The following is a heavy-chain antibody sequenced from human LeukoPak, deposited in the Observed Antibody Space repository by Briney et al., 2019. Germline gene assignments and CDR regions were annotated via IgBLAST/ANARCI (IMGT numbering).Heavy chain of an antibody. CDR3: ARGDIVLMVYAMAFDI. J-gene: IGHJ3*02. CDR1: GYTFTSYG. Sequence: ASVKVSCKASGYTFTSYGISWVRQAPGQGLELMGWISAYNGNTNYAQKLQGRVTMTTDTSTSTAYMELRSLRSDDTAVYYCARGDIVLMVYAMAFDIWGQGTMVTVSS. V-gene: IGHV1-18*01. D-gene: IGHD2-8*01. CDR2: ISAYNGNT.